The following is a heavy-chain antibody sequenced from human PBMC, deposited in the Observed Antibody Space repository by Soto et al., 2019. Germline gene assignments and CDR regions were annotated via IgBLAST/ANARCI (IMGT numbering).Heavy chain of an antibody. Sequence: GASVKVSCKASGYTFTSYGISWVRQAPGQGLEWMGWISAYNGNTNYAQKLQGRVTMTTDTSTSTAYMELRSLRSDDTAVYYCARAHIVVVPAAGGIAAATATYTDYWGQGTLVTVSS. D-gene: IGHD2-2*01. CDR3: ARAHIVVVPAAGGIAAATATYTDY. CDR2: ISAYNGNT. CDR1: GYTFTSYG. J-gene: IGHJ4*02. V-gene: IGHV1-18*01.